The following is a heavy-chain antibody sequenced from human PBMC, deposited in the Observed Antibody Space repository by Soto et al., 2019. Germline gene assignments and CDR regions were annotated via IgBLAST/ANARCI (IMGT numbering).Heavy chain of an antibody. D-gene: IGHD6-6*01. Sequence: SENPSLTSSVSCASVSSGSHYWSWIRQSPGKGLEWIGFIYYSGSTNYNPSLKSRVTISVDTSKNQFSLKVSSVTAADTAVYGWARYPLGYSSSNFFDQCGQGLPVT. CDR2: IYYSGST. J-gene: IGHJ4*02. CDR3: ARYPLGYSSSNFFDQ. CDR1: CASVSSGSHY. V-gene: IGHV4-61*01.